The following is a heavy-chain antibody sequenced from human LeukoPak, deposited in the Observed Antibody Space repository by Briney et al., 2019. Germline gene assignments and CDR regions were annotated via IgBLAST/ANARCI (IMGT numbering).Heavy chain of an antibody. V-gene: IGHV4-30-4*01. J-gene: IGHJ3*02. D-gene: IGHD3-10*01. CDR3: ARETSYGSGSYSAFDI. Sequence: SETLSLTCTVSGGSISSGDYYWSWIRQPPGKGLEWSGYIYYSGSTYYNPSLKSRVTISVDTSKNQFSLKLSSVTAADTAVYYCARETSYGSGSYSAFDIWGQGTMVTVSS. CDR2: IYYSGST. CDR1: GGSISSGDYY.